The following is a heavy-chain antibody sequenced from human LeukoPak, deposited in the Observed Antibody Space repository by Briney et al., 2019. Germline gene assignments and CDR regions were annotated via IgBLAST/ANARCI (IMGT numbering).Heavy chain of an antibody. CDR2: IKPDGSDK. CDR3: ATISAQTFDI. CDR1: GFSFRSHW. J-gene: IGHJ3*02. V-gene: IGHV3-7*01. D-gene: IGHD5-24*01. Sequence: PGGSLRLSCVGSGFSFRSHWVNWVRQSPGKGLEWVANIKPDGSDKYYVDSARGRFTVSRDNAKNSAFLQMNSLRAEDTAICYCATISAQTFDIWGQGTLVSVSS.